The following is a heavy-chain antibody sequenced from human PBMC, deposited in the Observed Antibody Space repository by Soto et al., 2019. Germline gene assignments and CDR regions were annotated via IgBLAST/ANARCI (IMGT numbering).Heavy chain of an antibody. V-gene: IGHV3-9*01. CDR2: ISWNSGSI. CDR1: GFTFDDYA. D-gene: IGHD3-16*01. Sequence: EVQLVESGGGLVQPGRSLRLSCAASGFTFDDYAMHWVRQAPGKGLEWVAGISWNSGSIGYTDSVKARFTISRDNAKNSLYLQMNSLRTEDTDVYYFAKDVSGRGSVYYYFGMDVWGHGTTVTVSS. CDR3: AKDVSGRGSVYYYFGMDV. J-gene: IGHJ6*02.